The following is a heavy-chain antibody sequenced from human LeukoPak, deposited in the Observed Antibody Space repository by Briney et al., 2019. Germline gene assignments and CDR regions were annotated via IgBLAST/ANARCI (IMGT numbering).Heavy chain of an antibody. Sequence: SETLSLTCAVYGGSFSGYYWSWIRRPPGKGLEWIGEINHSGSTNYNPSLKSRVTISVDTSKSQFSLKLSSVTAADTAVYYCARDSSGWSRSHWFDPWGQGTLVTVSS. CDR1: GGSFSGYY. J-gene: IGHJ5*02. CDR2: INHSGST. V-gene: IGHV4-34*01. CDR3: ARDSSGWSRSHWFDP. D-gene: IGHD6-19*01.